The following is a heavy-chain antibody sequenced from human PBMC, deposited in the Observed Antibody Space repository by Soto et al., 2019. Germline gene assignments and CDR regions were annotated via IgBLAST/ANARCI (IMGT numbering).Heavy chain of an antibody. CDR2: INHSGST. CDR1: GGSFSGYY. D-gene: IGHD5-18*01. J-gene: IGHJ4*02. Sequence: SETLSLTCAVYGGSFSGYYWSWIRQPPGKGLEWIGEINHSGSTNYNPSLKSRVTISVDTSKNQFSLKLSSVTAADTAVYYCARVGSYGYEVSYFDYWGQGTLVTVSS. V-gene: IGHV4-34*01. CDR3: ARVGSYGYEVSYFDY.